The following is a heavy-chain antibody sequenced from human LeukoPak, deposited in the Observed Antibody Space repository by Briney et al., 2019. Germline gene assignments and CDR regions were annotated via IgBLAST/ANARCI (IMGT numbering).Heavy chain of an antibody. CDR1: GYRFTTYW. J-gene: IGHJ3*02. CDR2: IYPGDSDA. D-gene: IGHD2-21*02. Sequence: GEPLKISSTGFGYRFTTYWIGWVRQIPGKGLEWMGIIYPGDSDARYSTSPQGQVPLPVDKSISTAYLQWSSLKASDTAMYYCARQGRIVVVTTTHDAFDIWRQGRMVSVSS. V-gene: IGHV5-51*01. CDR3: ARQGRIVVVTTTHDAFDI.